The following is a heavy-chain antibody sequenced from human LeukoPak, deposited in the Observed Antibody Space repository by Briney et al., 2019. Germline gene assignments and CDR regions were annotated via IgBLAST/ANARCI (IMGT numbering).Heavy chain of an antibody. D-gene: IGHD2-15*01. J-gene: IGHJ6*03. V-gene: IGHV5-51*01. CDR3: AREGNTRHYMDV. CDR1: GYTFTRYW. CDR2: IYPGDSDT. Sequence: GESLKISCKASGYTFTRYWIGWVRQVPGKGLELMGIIYPGDSDTTYSPSFRGQVTISADKSSSIIYLQWSSLKASDTAMYYCAREGNTRHYMDVWGKGTTVSVS.